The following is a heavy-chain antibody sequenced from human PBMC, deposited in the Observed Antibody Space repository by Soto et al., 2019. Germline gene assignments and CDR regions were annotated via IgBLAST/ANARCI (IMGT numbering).Heavy chain of an antibody. CDR1: GFTFSDYY. Sequence: GGSLRLSCAASGFTFSDYYMYWVRQAPGKGLDFVSGISSNGGSTSYANSVKGRLTISRDNSKNTLYLQMSSLRIDDTGVYFCASGDWSHDYYHAMDVWGQGTKVTVSS. D-gene: IGHD1-1*01. J-gene: IGHJ6*02. V-gene: IGHV3-64*01. CDR2: ISSNGGST. CDR3: ASGDWSHDYYHAMDV.